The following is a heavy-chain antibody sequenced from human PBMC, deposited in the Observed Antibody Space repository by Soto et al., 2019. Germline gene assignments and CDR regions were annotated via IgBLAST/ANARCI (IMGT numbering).Heavy chain of an antibody. V-gene: IGHV3-74*03. CDR3: VRASKDGDF. CDR1: GFAFSGYW. Sequence: EVQLVESGGDLVQPGGSLRLSCAASGFAFSGYWMHWVRQAPGKGLVWVSRLNNDGSDTKYADSVKGRFTISRDNARNTLYLQTDSLRAEDTGVYYCVRASKDGDFWGRGTLVTVSS. CDR2: LNNDGSDT. J-gene: IGHJ4*02.